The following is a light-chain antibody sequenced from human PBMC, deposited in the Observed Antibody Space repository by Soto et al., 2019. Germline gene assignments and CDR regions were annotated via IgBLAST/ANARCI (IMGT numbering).Light chain of an antibody. CDR2: ETS. Sequence: EIVMTQSPATLSVSPGEMATLSCRASQSISSSLAWYQQKPGQPPRLLIYETSTRATGIPARFSGGGSGTELTLTSSSLQSEDSAVYYCQQYNNWPPLTFGGGTKVEIK. J-gene: IGKJ4*01. CDR1: QSISSS. CDR3: QQYNNWPPLT. V-gene: IGKV3-15*01.